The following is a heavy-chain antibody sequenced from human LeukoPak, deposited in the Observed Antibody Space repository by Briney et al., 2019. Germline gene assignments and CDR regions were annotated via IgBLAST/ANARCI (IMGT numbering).Heavy chain of an antibody. D-gene: IGHD3-22*01. CDR1: GGSISSSNYY. CDR2: IYYSGST. Sequence: SETLSLTCTVSGGSISSSNYYWGWIRQPPGKGLGWIGSIYYSGSTFYNPSLKSRVTISVDTSKNQFSLKLSSVTAADTAVYYCARSHSRGFYYMDVWGKGTTVTVSS. J-gene: IGHJ6*03. V-gene: IGHV4-39*01. CDR3: ARSHSRGFYYMDV.